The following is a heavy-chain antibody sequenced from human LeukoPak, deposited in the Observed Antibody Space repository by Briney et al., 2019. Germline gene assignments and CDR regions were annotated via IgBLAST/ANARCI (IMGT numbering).Heavy chain of an antibody. D-gene: IGHD3-22*01. CDR2: IIPILGIA. CDR1: GGTFSSYA. Sequence: ASVKVSCKASGGTFSSYAISWVRQAPGQGLEWMGRIIPILGIANYAQKFQGRVTITADKSTSTAYMELSSLRSEDTAVYYCARLYYDSSGYYSDYWGQGTLVTVSS. J-gene: IGHJ4*02. V-gene: IGHV1-69*04. CDR3: ARLYYDSSGYYSDY.